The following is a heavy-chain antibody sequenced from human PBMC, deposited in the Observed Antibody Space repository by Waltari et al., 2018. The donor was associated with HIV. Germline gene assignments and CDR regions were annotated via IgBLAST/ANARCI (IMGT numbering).Heavy chain of an antibody. CDR1: GLTFSRYA. J-gene: IGHJ4*02. Sequence: QVQLMESGGGVVQPGRSLRLSCAASGLTFSRYAMHWVRQAPGKGLEWVTVISYDGGSKYYADSVKGRFTISRDNSKNTLYLQMNSLRAEDTAVYYCARDIVSSHAYWGQGALVTVSS. D-gene: IGHD3-16*02. CDR3: ARDIVSSHAY. CDR2: ISYDGGSK. V-gene: IGHV3-30*01.